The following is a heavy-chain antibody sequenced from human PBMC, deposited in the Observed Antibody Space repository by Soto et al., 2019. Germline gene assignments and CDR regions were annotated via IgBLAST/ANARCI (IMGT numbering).Heavy chain of an antibody. Sequence: PSETLSLTCTVSGGSISSSSYYWGWIRQPPGKGLEWIGSIYYSGSTYYNPSLKSRVTISVDTSKNQFSLKLSSVTAADTAVYYCARRPRAYCGGDCYSPFDYWGQGTLVTVSS. CDR3: ARRPRAYCGGDCYSPFDY. CDR1: GGSISSSSYY. D-gene: IGHD2-21*01. J-gene: IGHJ4*02. V-gene: IGHV4-39*01. CDR2: IYYSGST.